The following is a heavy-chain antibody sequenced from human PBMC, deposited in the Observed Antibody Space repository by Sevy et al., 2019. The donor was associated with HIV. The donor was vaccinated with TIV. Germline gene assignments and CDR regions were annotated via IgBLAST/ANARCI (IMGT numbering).Heavy chain of an antibody. CDR3: ARTGDGTDWALMDWFDP. D-gene: IGHD3-9*01. J-gene: IGHJ5*02. V-gene: IGHV6-1*01. CDR2: TYYRSEWYT. CDR1: GDSVSSKSAA. Sequence: SQTLSLTCAISGDSVSSKSAAWNWIRQSPSRGLEWLGRTYYRSEWYTDYAISLQSRITINAEKSKNKFSLHLKSVTPDDTAVYYWARTGDGTDWALMDWFDPWGQGSLVTVSS.